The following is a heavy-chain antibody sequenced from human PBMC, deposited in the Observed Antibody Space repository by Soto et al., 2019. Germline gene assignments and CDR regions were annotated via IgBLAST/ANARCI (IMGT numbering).Heavy chain of an antibody. D-gene: IGHD6-19*01. V-gene: IGHV3-23*01. CDR2: ISGTGSST. J-gene: IGHJ6*02. Sequence: GGSLRLSCAASGFTFSSYAMSWVRQAPGKGLEWVSAISGTGSSTYYADSVKGRFTISRDNSRNTVLLQLNSLRAEDTAVYYCAKGGVAGYWPYYYGMDVWGQGTTVTVSS. CDR3: AKGGVAGYWPYYYGMDV. CDR1: GFTFSSYA.